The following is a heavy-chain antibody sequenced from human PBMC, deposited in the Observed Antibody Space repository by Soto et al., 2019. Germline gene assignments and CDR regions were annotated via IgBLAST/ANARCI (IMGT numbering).Heavy chain of an antibody. J-gene: IGHJ6*04. V-gene: IGHV1-69*06. CDR3: PGSQGSSTTLETYSSYYSGMKA. CDR1: GGTFGSYA. D-gene: IGHD2-2*01. Sequence: QVQLVQSGAEVKKPGSSVKVSCKASGGTFGSYAISWVRQAPGQGLEWMGGIIPIPGTANYAQKFQGRVTIAADKSPTKASMRWGSRRSGAPAVYYCPGSQGSSTTLETYSSYYSGMKAGGKGTTVTVSS. CDR2: IIPIPGTA.